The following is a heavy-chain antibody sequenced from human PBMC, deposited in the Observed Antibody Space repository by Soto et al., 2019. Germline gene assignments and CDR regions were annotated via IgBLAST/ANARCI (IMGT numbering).Heavy chain of an antibody. V-gene: IGHV4-59*08. CDR2: IYYSGST. D-gene: IGHD5-18*01. Sequence: SETQSLTCIVSGGSISNYYGSWIRQPPGKGLEWIGYIYYSGSTNYNPSLTSRVTISVDTSKNQFSLKLSSVTAADTAVYYCARHRYSYGVYYFDYWGQGTLVTVSS. CDR1: GGSISNYY. CDR3: ARHRYSYGVYYFDY. J-gene: IGHJ4*02.